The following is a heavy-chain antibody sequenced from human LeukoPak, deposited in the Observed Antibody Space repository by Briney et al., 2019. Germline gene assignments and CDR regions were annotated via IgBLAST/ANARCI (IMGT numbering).Heavy chain of an antibody. CDR1: GGSFSGYY. V-gene: IGHV4-34*01. Sequence: PSETLSLTCAVYGGSFSGYYWSWIRQPPGKGLEWIGEINHSGSTNYNPSLKSRVTISVDTSKNQFSLKLSSVTAADTAVYYCARGRGVVVPLDIWGQGTMVTVSS. D-gene: IGHD2-2*01. CDR3: ARGRGVVVPLDI. CDR2: INHSGST. J-gene: IGHJ3*02.